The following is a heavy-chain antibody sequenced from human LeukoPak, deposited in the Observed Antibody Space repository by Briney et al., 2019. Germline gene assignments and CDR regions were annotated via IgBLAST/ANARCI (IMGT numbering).Heavy chain of an antibody. J-gene: IGHJ4*02. CDR2: IYYSGST. CDR1: GFTFSNAW. V-gene: IGHV4-59*12. D-gene: IGHD1-26*01. Sequence: GSLRLSCAASGFTFSNAWMSWVRQPPGKGLEFIGSIYYSGSTYYNPSLKSRVTISVDTSKNQFSLKLSSVTAADTAVYYCARGRVGATIHQLDYWGQGTLVTVSS. CDR3: ARGRVGATIHQLDY.